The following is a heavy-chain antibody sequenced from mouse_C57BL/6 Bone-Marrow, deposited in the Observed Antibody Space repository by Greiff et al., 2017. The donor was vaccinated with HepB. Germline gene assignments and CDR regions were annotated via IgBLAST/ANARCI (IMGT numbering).Heavy chain of an antibody. CDR3: ARRNYYGRSLYYAMDD. CDR2: ISSGGSYT. V-gene: IGHV5-6*01. CDR1: GFTFSSYG. Sequence: DVHLVESGGDLVKPGGSLKLSCAASGFTFSSYGMSWVRQTPDKRLEWVATISSGGSYTYYPDSVKGRFTISRDNAKNTLYLQMSSLKSEDTAMYYCARRNYYGRSLYYAMDDWGQGTSVTDSS. D-gene: IGHD1-1*01. J-gene: IGHJ4*01.